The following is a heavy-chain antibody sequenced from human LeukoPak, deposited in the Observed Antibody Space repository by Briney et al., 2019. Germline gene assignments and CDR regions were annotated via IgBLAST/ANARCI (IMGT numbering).Heavy chain of an antibody. CDR1: GFTFSSYS. D-gene: IGHD1-26*01. J-gene: IGHJ3*02. Sequence: PGGSLRLSCAAPGFTFSSYSMNWVRQAPGKGLEWVSYISSSSSTIYYADSVKGRFTISRDNAKNSLYLQMNSLRAEGTAVCYCARGLSGSYGAFDIWGQGTMVTVSS. CDR2: ISSSSSTI. CDR3: ARGLSGSYGAFDI. V-gene: IGHV3-48*01.